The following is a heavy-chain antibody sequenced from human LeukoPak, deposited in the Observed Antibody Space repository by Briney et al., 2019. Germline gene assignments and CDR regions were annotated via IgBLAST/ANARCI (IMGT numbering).Heavy chain of an antibody. Sequence: ASVKVSCKASGYTFTSYYMHWVRQAPGQGLEWMGIINPSGGSTSYAQKFQGRVTMTRDTSTSTVYMELSSLRSEDTAVYYCASGYCSSTSCYRDYYYGMDVWGQGTTVTVSS. J-gene: IGHJ6*02. CDR2: INPSGGST. CDR1: GYTFTSYY. V-gene: IGHV1-46*01. D-gene: IGHD2-2*02. CDR3: ASGYCSSTSCYRDYYYGMDV.